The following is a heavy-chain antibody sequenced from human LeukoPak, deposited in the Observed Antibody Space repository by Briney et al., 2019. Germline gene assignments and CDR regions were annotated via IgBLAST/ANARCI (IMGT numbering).Heavy chain of an antibody. V-gene: IGHV4-34*01. Sequence: SETLSLTCAVYGGSFSGYYWSWIRQPPGKGLEWIGEINHSGSTNYNPSLKGRVTISVDTSKNQFSLKLSSVTAADTAVYCCARARGYNWNHAVWVYWGQGTLVTVSS. CDR3: ARARGYNWNHAVWVY. CDR2: INHSGST. CDR1: GGSFSGYY. J-gene: IGHJ4*02. D-gene: IGHD1-20*01.